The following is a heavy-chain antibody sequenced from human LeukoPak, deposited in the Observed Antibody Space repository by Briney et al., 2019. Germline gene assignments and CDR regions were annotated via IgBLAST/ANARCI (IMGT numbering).Heavy chain of an antibody. V-gene: IGHV3-23*01. Sequence: PGGSLRLSCAASGFTFSSYWMSWVRQAPGKGLEWVSAISGSGGSTYYADSVKGRFTISRDNSKNTLYLQMNSLRAEDTAVYYCAKPPWFGGSYYDYWGQGTLVTVSS. J-gene: IGHJ4*02. CDR2: ISGSGGST. CDR1: GFTFSSYW. CDR3: AKPPWFGGSYYDY. D-gene: IGHD3-10*01.